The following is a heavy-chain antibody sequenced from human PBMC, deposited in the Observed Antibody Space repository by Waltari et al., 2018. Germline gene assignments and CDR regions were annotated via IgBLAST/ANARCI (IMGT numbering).Heavy chain of an antibody. CDR3: ARESVGAGPFDI. Sequence: QVQLVQSGAEVKKPGSSVKVSCKASGGTFSSYAISWVRQAPGQGLEWMGGIIPILGIANYEQKFQGRVTITADKSTSTAYMELSSLRSEDTAVYYCARESVGAGPFDIWGQGTMVTVSS. J-gene: IGHJ3*02. V-gene: IGHV1-69*10. D-gene: IGHD1-26*01. CDR1: GGTFSSYA. CDR2: IIPILGIA.